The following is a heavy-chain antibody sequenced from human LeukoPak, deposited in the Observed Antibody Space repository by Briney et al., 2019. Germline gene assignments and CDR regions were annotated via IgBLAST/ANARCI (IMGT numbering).Heavy chain of an antibody. CDR3: ATAVAGTDFDY. CDR2: ISSSSSYI. J-gene: IGHJ4*02. Sequence: GGSLRLSCAASGFTFSSYSMNWVRQAPGKGLEWVSSISSSSSYIYHADSVKGRFTISRDNAKNSLYLQMNSLRAEDTAVYYCATAVAGTDFDYWGQGTLVTVSS. V-gene: IGHV3-21*01. CDR1: GFTFSSYS. D-gene: IGHD6-19*01.